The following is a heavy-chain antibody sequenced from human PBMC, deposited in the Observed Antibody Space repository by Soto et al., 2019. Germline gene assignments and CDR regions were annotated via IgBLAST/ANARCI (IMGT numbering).Heavy chain of an antibody. V-gene: IGHV4-59*01. CDR2: IYYSGST. J-gene: IGHJ4*02. D-gene: IGHD6-6*01. Sequence: SETLSPTCTVSGGSISSYYWSWIRQPPGKGLEWIGYIYYSGSTNYNPSLKSRVTISVDTSKNQFSLKLSSVTAADTAVYYCARIDSSSSGYFDYWGQGTLVTVSS. CDR1: GGSISSYY. CDR3: ARIDSSSSGYFDY.